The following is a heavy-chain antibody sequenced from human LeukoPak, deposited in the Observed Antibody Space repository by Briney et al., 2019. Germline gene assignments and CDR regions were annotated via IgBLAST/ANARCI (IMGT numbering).Heavy chain of an antibody. CDR2: IYYSGST. D-gene: IGHD2-2*01. CDR3: ARIRSHVPATSPADS. CDR1: GGSISSYY. Sequence: PSETLSLTCTVSGGSISSYYWSWIRQPPGKGLEWIGYIYYSGSTNYNPSLKSRVTISVDPSKNQFSLHLSSLTAADTAVYFCARIRSHVPATSPADSWGQGTLVTVSS. V-gene: IGHV4-59*12. J-gene: IGHJ5*01.